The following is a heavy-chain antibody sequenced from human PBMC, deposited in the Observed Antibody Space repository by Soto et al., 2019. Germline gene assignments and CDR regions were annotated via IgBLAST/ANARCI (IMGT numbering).Heavy chain of an antibody. J-gene: IGHJ3*02. CDR2: ISHGGST. CDR1: SGSLSSNNW. CDR3: AGERGSSTVLGTFEI. V-gene: IGHV4-4*02. D-gene: IGHD4-17*01. Sequence: QGQLQASGPGLVKPSGSLSLTCTVPSGSLSSNNWWSWVRQSPGKGLEWIGEISHGGSTNYTPSLMSRLTVLQDTSRDQFSLSLSSVPAADTAVYYRAGERGSSTVLGTFEIWGPVTLVTVSS.